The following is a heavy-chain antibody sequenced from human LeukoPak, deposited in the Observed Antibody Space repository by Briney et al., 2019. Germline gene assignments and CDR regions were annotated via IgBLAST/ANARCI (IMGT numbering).Heavy chain of an antibody. D-gene: IGHD3-9*01. CDR2: INHSGST. CDR1: GGSFSGYY. CDR3: ARVPPYYDILTGYHQIFDY. V-gene: IGHV4-34*01. J-gene: IGHJ4*02. Sequence: SETLSLTCAVYGGSFSGYYWSWIRQPPGKGLEWIGEINHSGSTNYNPSLKSRVTISVDTSKNQFSLKPSSVTAADTAVYYCARVPPYYDILTGYHQIFDYWGQGTLVTVSS.